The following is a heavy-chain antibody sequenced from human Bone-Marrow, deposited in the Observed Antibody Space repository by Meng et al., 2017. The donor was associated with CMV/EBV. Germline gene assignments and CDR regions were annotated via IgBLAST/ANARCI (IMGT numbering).Heavy chain of an antibody. D-gene: IGHD2-15*01. J-gene: IGHJ4*02. CDR3: ARGGGGLDH. CDR1: GYTFTSYG. V-gene: IGHV1-8*03. CDR2: MNPDSVNP. Sequence: ASVKVSCKASGYTFTSYGISWVRQAPGQGLEWMGWMNPDSVNPGYAQKFQGRVTITRSTSISTVYMELSSLRSEDTAVYYCARGGGGLDHWGQGTLVTVSS.